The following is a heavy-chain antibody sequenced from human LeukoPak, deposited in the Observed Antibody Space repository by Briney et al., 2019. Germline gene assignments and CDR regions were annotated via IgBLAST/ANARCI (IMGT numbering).Heavy chain of an antibody. CDR2: ISSSSSTI. CDR1: GFTFSSYS. J-gene: IGHJ6*02. V-gene: IGHV3-48*01. Sequence: GGSLRLSCAASGFTFSSYSMNWVRQAPGKGLEWVSYISSSSSTIYYADSVKGRFTISRDNAKNSLYPQMNSLRAEDTAVYYCARDHGDYPTIYYYYGMDVWGQGTTVTVSS. D-gene: IGHD4-17*01. CDR3: ARDHGDYPTIYYYYGMDV.